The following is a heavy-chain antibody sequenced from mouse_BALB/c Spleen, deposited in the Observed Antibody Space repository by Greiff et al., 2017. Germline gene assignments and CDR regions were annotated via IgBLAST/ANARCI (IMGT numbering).Heavy chain of an antibody. CDR2: IRNKANGYTT. CDR1: GFTFTDYY. Sequence: EVKLMESGGDLVQPGGSLRLSCATSGFTFTDYYMSWVRQPPGKALEWLGFIRNKANGYTTEYSASVKGRFTISRDNSQSILYLQMNTLRAEDSATYYCARCITTAFAYWGQGTLVTVSA. V-gene: IGHV7-3*02. D-gene: IGHD1-2*01. J-gene: IGHJ3*01. CDR3: ARCITTAFAY.